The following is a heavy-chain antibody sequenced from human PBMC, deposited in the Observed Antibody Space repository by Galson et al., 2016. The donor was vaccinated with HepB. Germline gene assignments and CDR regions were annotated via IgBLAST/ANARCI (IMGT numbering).Heavy chain of an antibody. CDR2: IDWNGNK. J-gene: IGHJ6*02. CDR3: ARYLRSHGYYVMDV. D-gene: IGHD4-17*01. Sequence: PALVKPTQTLTMTCTFSGFSLSTSGMAVSWIRQLPGKALEWLAVIDWNGNKFSSPSLTTRLTISKDTSKTQVVLTLTNMDPVDTATYFCARYLRSHGYYVMDVWGQGTTVTVSS. V-gene: IGHV2-70*01. CDR1: GFSLSTSGMA.